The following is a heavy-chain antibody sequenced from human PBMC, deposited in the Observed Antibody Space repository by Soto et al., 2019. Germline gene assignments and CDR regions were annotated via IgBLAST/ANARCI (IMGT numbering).Heavy chain of an antibody. CDR3: XXXXXPIDY. V-gene: IGHV1-3*05. J-gene: IGHJ4*02. Sequence: QVQLVQSGAEEKKPGASVKVSCKASGYTFSSYAMHXVXQXPGQRLEWMGWINAGNGNTKYSQKFQGRVTITRDTXXXXXXXXXXXXXXXXXXXXXXXXXXXPIDYWGQGTLVTVSS. CDR2: INAGNGNT. CDR1: GYTFSSYA.